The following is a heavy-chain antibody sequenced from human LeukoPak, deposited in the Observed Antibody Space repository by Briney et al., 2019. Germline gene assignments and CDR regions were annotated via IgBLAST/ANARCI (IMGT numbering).Heavy chain of an antibody. CDR1: GFTVSTYH. J-gene: IGHJ4*02. Sequence: GGSLRLSCAASGFTVSTYHMTWVRQAPGKGLECVSVIYSGGSTYYADSVKGRFTVSRDNSKNALYLQMNSLRAEDTAMYYCARGLGYCTSTTCLLPFDYWGQGTLVTVSS. CDR3: ARGLGYCTSTTCLLPFDY. CDR2: IYSGGST. D-gene: IGHD2-2*01. V-gene: IGHV3-53*01.